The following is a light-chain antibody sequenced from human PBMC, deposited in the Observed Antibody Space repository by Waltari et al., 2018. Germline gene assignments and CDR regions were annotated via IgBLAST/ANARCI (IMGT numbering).Light chain of an antibody. CDR3: CSYAGTIPFV. CDR2: EVS. CDR1: TRYICLFNL. Sequence: QSALTQTASVSGSPGQSITISCPGTTRYICLFNLFSWYQQHPGKAPKLMIYEVSQRPSGVSNRFSGSKSANTASLTISGLQAEDEADYYCCSYAGTIPFVFGTGTKVTVL. V-gene: IGLV2-23*02. J-gene: IGLJ1*01.